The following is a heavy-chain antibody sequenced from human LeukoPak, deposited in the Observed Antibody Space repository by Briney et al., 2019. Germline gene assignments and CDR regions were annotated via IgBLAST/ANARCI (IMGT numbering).Heavy chain of an antibody. CDR2: ISSSSSYI. V-gene: IGHV3-21*01. CDR1: GFTFSSYS. D-gene: IGHD6-13*01. J-gene: IGHJ1*01. Sequence: PGGSLRLSCAASGFTFSSYSMNWVRQAPGKGLEWVSSISSSSSYIYYADSVKGRFTLSRDNAKNSLYLQMNSLRAEDTAVYYCARDLRGIAAVSTGYFHHWGQGTLVTVSS. CDR3: ARDLRGIAAVSTGYFHH.